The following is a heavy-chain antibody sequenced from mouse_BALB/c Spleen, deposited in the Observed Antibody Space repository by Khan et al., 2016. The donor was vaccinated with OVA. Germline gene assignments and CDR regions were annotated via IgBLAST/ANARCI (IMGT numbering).Heavy chain of an antibody. CDR3: VRDGAYHRNDGWFAY. V-gene: IGHV1-4*01. J-gene: IGHJ3*01. CDR1: GYTFTSYT. CDR2: INPSNGYT. D-gene: IGHD2-14*01. Sequence: QIQLVQSGAELARPGASVKMSCKASGYTFTSYTIHWIKERPGQGLEWIGNINPSNGYTNYNQKLKDKATLTTDKSSTTAYLQLRSLTSDDSAVYNCVRDGAYHRNDGWFAYWGQGTLVTVSA.